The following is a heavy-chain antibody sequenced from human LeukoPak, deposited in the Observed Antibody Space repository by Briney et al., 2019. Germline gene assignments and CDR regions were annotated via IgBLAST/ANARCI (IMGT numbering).Heavy chain of an antibody. CDR3: ARDFYDGFALDY. CDR1: GFTFSSYS. Sequence: GGSLRLSCAASGFTFSSYSMNWVRQAPGKGLEWVSSISSSSSYIYYADSVKGRFTISRENARNSLYLQMDNLRAEDTGVYYCARDFYDGFALDYWGQGTLVTVSS. V-gene: IGHV3-21*03. J-gene: IGHJ4*02. CDR2: ISSSSSYI. D-gene: IGHD2/OR15-2a*01.